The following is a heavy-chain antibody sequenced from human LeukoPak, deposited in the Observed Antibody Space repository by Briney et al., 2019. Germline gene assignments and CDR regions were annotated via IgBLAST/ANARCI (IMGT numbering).Heavy chain of an antibody. Sequence: KPSETLSLXCTVSGGSIDSSSYYWDWIRQPPGKGLEWLGNIYYSGTTFYTSSLKSRVTISTDMSKNQFSLRLTSVTAADTAVYYCARQRADYFYHYMDVWGKGTTVIVSS. J-gene: IGHJ6*03. CDR2: IYYSGTT. V-gene: IGHV4-39*01. CDR1: GGSIDSSSYY. CDR3: ARQRADYFYHYMDV.